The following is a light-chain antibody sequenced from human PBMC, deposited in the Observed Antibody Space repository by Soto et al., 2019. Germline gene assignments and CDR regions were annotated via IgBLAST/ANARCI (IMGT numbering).Light chain of an antibody. Sequence: IPMTQSPSTLSASVGDRVTITCRASQTISSWLAWYQQKPGKAPKLLIYKASNLKSGVPSRFSGSGSGTDFTLTISSLQPDDFATYYCQHYNSYSEAFGQGTKVDIK. CDR1: QTISSW. V-gene: IGKV1-5*03. CDR3: QHYNSYSEA. J-gene: IGKJ1*01. CDR2: KAS.